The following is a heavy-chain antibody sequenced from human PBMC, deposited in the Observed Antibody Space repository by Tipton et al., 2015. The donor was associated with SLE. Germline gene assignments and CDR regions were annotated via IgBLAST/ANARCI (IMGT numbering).Heavy chain of an antibody. CDR3: AREPPPYSGVLSCFDS. Sequence: TLSLTCTVSGGSISGDYCWSWIRQHPGKGLGWLGYVCLTGSAFYNPLLKSRLSISLDTSGNQFSLHLSSATAGDTAVYYWAREPPPYSGVLSCFDSWGRGSLVTVSS. J-gene: IGHJ4*02. V-gene: IGHV4-31*03. CDR1: GGSISGDYC. D-gene: IGHD2-15*01. CDR2: VCLTGSA.